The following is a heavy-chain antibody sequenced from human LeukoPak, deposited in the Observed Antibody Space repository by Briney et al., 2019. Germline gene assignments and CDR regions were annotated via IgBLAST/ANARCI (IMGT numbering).Heavy chain of an antibody. Sequence: SETLSLTCSVSGGSISGSYWNWIRLPPGKGLEWIGYVSYSGSTNYSPSLKSRVTISVDTSKNQFSLKLSSVTAADTAVYYCARDPVDQPYWFFDLWGRGTLVTVSS. V-gene: IGHV4-59*01. J-gene: IGHJ2*01. CDR3: ARDPVDQPYWFFDL. CDR2: VSYSGST. CDR1: GGSISGSY.